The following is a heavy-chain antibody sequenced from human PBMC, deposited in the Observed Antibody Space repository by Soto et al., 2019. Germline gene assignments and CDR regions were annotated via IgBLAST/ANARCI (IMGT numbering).Heavy chain of an antibody. J-gene: IGHJ5*02. CDR3: ATDRPHDYGDYLDVS. V-gene: IGHV1-69*04. CDR1: GGTFSSYT. CDR2: IIPILGIA. Sequence: ASGKVSCKASGGTFSSYTISWVRQAPGQGLEWMGRIIPILGIANYAQKFQGRVTITADKSTSTAYMELSSLRSEDTAVYYCATDRPHDYGDYLDVSWGQGTLVTVSS. D-gene: IGHD4-17*01.